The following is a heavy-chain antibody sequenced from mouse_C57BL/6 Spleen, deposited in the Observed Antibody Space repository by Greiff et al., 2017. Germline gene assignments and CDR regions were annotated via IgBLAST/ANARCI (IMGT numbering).Heavy chain of an antibody. CDR1: GYTFTSYW. CDR3: ARERDSSGYWYCDV. J-gene: IGHJ1*03. Sequence: QVQLQQPGAELVKPGASVKMSCKASGYTFTSYWITWVKQRPGQGLEWIGDIYPGSGSTNYTEKFKSKATLTVDTSYSTAYMQLSSLTSEDSAVDYCARERDSSGYWYCDVWGTGTTVTVSS. V-gene: IGHV1-55*01. D-gene: IGHD3-2*02. CDR2: IYPGSGST.